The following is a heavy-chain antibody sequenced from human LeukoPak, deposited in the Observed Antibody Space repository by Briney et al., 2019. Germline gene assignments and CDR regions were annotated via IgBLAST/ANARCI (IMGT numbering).Heavy chain of an antibody. CDR2: IHYSGST. CDR1: GGSNY. Sequence: PSETLSLTCTVSGGSNYWSWIRQPPGKGLEWIGYIHYSGSTSYNPSLKSRVTISIDTSKNQFSLKLNSVTAADTAVYYCARDQGSSWYLDWGQGTLVTVSS. CDR3: ARDQGSSWYLD. J-gene: IGHJ4*02. V-gene: IGHV4-59*12. D-gene: IGHD6-13*01.